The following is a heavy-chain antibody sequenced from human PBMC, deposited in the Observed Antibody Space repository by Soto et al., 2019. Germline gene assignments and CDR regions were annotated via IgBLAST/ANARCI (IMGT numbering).Heavy chain of an antibody. CDR2: IYYSGNT. CDR3: AGDPYGDYYFDY. Sequence: SETLSLTCTVSGGSISSGDYYWSWIRQPPGKGLEWIGYIYYSGNTYYTPSLKSRVTISEDTSKNQFSLKLSSVTAADTAVYYCAGDPYGDYYFDYWGQGTLVTVSS. J-gene: IGHJ4*02. CDR1: GGSISSGDYY. V-gene: IGHV4-30-4*01. D-gene: IGHD4-17*01.